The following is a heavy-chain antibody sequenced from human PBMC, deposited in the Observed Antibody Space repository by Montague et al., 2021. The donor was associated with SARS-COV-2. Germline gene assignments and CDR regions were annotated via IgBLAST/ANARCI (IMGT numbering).Heavy chain of an antibody. CDR1: GGSVSSGTYY. J-gene: IGHJ3*01. CDR3: ASTQPYYVLLTGNPFDV. D-gene: IGHD3-9*01. CDR2: IYYSGKS. V-gene: IGHV4-39*01. Sequence: SETLSLTCTVSGGSVSSGTYYWGWIRQPPGKGLEWIGSIYYSGKSYYNPSLKSRATIFVDTSKNQFSLQLSSVTAADTAVYYCASTQPYYVLLTGNPFDVWGQGTMVTVSS.